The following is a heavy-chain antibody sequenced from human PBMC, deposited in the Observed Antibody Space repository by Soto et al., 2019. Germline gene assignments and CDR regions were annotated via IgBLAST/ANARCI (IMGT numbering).Heavy chain of an antibody. D-gene: IGHD2-2*01. CDR2: ISGSGGDT. J-gene: IGHJ1*01. Sequence: GGSLRXSXAASGFTFSSYAMSWVRQAPGKGLEWVSVISGSGGDTYYADSVKGRFTISRDNSKNTLSLQMNSLRAEDTAVYYCAKARGSSTPAPGSYWGQGTLVTVSS. CDR1: GFTFSSYA. V-gene: IGHV3-23*01. CDR3: AKARGSSTPAPGSY.